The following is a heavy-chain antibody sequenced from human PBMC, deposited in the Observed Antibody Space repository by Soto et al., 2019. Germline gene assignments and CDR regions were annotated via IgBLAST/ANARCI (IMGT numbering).Heavy chain of an antibody. CDR1: GGSFTSLI. CDR3: ATPPTPVSAPPSYYGMDV. CDR2: ISPGLGVE. V-gene: IGHV1-69*02. Sequence: QVQLVQSGAEVKKPGSSVKVSCKASGGSFTSLIITWVRQAPGQGLEWMGRISPGLGVEYYARKFQGTVTITANKPTSTAYMELTILTSEDTAVYYCATPPTPVSAPPSYYGMDVWGQGTTVTVSS. J-gene: IGHJ6*02.